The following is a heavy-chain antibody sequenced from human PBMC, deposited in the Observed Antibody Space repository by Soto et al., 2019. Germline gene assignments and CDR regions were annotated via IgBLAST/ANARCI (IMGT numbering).Heavy chain of an antibody. CDR2: INHSGST. V-gene: IGHV4-34*01. J-gene: IGHJ6*02. CDR3: ARGRMYYDILTGFYHYYGMDV. CDR1: GGAFSGSY. D-gene: IGHD3-9*01. Sequence: SETLSLTCAVYGGAFSGSYWSWIRQPPGKGLEWIGEINHSGSTNYNPSLKSRVTISVDTSKNQFSLKLSSVTAADTAVYYCARGRMYYDILTGFYHYYGMDVGGQGTTVT.